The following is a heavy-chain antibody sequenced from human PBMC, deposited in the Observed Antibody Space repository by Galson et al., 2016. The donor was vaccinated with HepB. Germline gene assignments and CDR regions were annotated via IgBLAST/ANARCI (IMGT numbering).Heavy chain of an antibody. D-gene: IGHD4-17*01. CDR1: GFRFSDYI. CDR2: ISGSGEST. Sequence: SLRLSCAASGFRFSDYIMSWVRQAPGTGQEWVSAISGSGESTYYAVSMKGRVDISIEKSKNMFFLEMNSMRADETGVYYCVKGGPITLTMRWYFDLWGRGTLVTVSS. V-gene: IGHV3-23*01. CDR3: VKGGPITLTMRWYFDL. J-gene: IGHJ2*01.